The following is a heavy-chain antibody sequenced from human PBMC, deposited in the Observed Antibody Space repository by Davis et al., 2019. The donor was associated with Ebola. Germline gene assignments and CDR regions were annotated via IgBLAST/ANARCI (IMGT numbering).Heavy chain of an antibody. CDR1: GFTFSDYY. CDR2: ISSSSSYT. V-gene: IGHV3-11*06. CDR3: ARRATVTTRGSWFDP. Sequence: PGGSLRLSCAASGFTFSDYYMSWIRQAPGKGLEWVSYISSSSSYTNYADSVKGRFTISRDNAKNSLYLQMNSLRAEDTAVYYCARRATVTTRGSWFDPWGQGTLVTVSS. J-gene: IGHJ5*02. D-gene: IGHD4-11*01.